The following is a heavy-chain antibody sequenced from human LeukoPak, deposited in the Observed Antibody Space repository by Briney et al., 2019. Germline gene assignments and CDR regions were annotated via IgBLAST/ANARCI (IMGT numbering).Heavy chain of an antibody. CDR3: ARARRKGRITIFGVGAGAFDI. CDR1: GFTFSSYA. V-gene: IGHV3-23*01. Sequence: GGSLRLSCAASGFTFSSYAMSWVSQAPGKGLEWVSAISGSGGSTYYADSVKGRFTISRDNSKNTLYLQMNSLRAEDTAVYYCARARRKGRITIFGVGAGAFDIWGQGTMVTVSS. J-gene: IGHJ3*02. CDR2: ISGSGGST. D-gene: IGHD3-3*01.